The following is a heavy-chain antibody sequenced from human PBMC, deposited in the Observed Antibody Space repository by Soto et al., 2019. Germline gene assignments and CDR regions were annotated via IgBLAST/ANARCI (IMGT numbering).Heavy chain of an antibody. J-gene: IGHJ6*01. Sequence: PGESLKISCKGSGYTFTNYWIGWVRQMPGKGLEWMGIIYPGDSDTKYNPSFQGQVTISADVSESLVSLTMTSVTDADTAHYYCARGIQPPTLSPWDVWGPGTSVTVSS. D-gene: IGHD1-1*01. CDR2: IYPGDSDT. CDR1: GYTFTNYW. V-gene: IGHV5-51*01. CDR3: ARGIQPPTLSPWDV.